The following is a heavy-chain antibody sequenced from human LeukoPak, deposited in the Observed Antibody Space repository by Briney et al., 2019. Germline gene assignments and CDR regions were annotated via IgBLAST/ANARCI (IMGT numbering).Heavy chain of an antibody. D-gene: IGHD2-2*01. CDR1: GFTFSSYW. Sequence: PGGSLRLSCAASGFTFSSYWMSWVRQAPGKGLEWVANIKQDESEKYYVDSVKGRFTISRDNAKNSLYLQMNSLRAEDTAVYYCARAVVPAAPNWFDPWGQGTLVTVSS. CDR2: IKQDESEK. V-gene: IGHV3-7*01. J-gene: IGHJ5*02. CDR3: ARAVVPAAPNWFDP.